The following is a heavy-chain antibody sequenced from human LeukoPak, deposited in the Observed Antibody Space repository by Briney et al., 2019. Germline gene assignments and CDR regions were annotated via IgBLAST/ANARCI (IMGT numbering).Heavy chain of an antibody. V-gene: IGHV1-18*04. CDR1: GYTFTDYY. J-gene: IGHJ5*02. CDR3: ARDGYCSGGSCYGGGWFDP. CDR2: ISAYNGKT. Sequence: GASVTVSCKASGYTFTDYYLHWVGQAAGQGGEGVGGISAYNGKTNYAQKLQGRVTITTETSTSTTYMELRSLRSDDTAVYYCARDGYCSGGSCYGGGWFDPWGQGTLVTVSS. D-gene: IGHD2-15*01.